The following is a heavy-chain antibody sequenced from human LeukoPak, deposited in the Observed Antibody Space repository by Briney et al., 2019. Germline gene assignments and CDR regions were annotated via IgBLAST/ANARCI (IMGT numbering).Heavy chain of an antibody. V-gene: IGHV4-61*02. CDR2: IYTSGST. D-gene: IGHD6-19*01. CDR3: ARDPQIRPDSSGWSLLDV. J-gene: IGHJ6*04. Sequence: SETLSLTCTVSGGSISSGSYYWSWIRQPAGNGLEWIGRIYTSGSTNYNPSLKSRVTISVDTSKNQFSLKLSSVTAADTAVYYCARDPQIRPDSSGWSLLDVWGKGTTVTVSS. CDR1: GGSISSGSYY.